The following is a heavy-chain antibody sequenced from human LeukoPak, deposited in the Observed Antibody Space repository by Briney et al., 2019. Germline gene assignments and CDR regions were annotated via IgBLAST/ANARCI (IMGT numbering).Heavy chain of an antibody. CDR2: IIPIFGTA. CDR1: GGAFSSYA. V-gene: IGHV1-69*06. Sequence: SVKVSCKATGGAFSSYAISWVRQAPGQGLEWMGGIIPIFGTANYAQKFQGRVTITADKSTSTAYMELSSLRSEDTAVYYCASCSSTSCYHLGYFQHWGQGTLVTVSS. J-gene: IGHJ1*01. D-gene: IGHD2-2*01. CDR3: ASCSSTSCYHLGYFQH.